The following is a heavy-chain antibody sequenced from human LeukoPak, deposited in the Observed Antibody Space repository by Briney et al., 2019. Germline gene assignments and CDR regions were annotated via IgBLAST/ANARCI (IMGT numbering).Heavy chain of an antibody. D-gene: IGHD3-10*01. V-gene: IGHV3-48*01. CDR1: GFTFTYNG. J-gene: IGHJ5*02. CDR2: ISRSSTTI. Sequence: PGGSLRLSCAASGFTFTYNGMNWVRQAPGKGLEWVSFISRSSTTIYYADSVKGRFTISRDNAKNSLYLLMNSLRAEDTAVYYCAVYGSGFNPWGQGTLVTVSS. CDR3: AVYGSGFNP.